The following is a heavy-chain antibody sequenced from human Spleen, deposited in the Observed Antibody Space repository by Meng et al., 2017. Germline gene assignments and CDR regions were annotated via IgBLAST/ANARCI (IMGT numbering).Heavy chain of an antibody. CDR2: IYYSGST. CDR1: GGSISSGGYY. V-gene: IGHV4-31*03. D-gene: IGHD4-11*01. CDR3: ARGPTTMAHDFDY. J-gene: IGHJ4*02. Sequence: QGQLQEAGPGLLKPSQTLSLTCTVSGGSISSGGYYWSWIRQHPGKGLEWIGYIYYSGSTNYNPSLESRATISVDTSQNNLSLKLSSVTAADSAVYYCARGPTTMAHDFDYWGQGTLVTVSS.